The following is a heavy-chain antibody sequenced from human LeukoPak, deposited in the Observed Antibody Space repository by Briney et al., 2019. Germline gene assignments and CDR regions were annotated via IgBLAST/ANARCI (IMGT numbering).Heavy chain of an antibody. D-gene: IGHD3-10*01. CDR3: VKARGLWFGELFLDY. CDR1: GFTFTTYW. V-gene: IGHV3-7*01. J-gene: IGHJ4*02. CDR2: INQDGTEK. Sequence: GGSLRLSCAASGFTFTTYWMSWVRQLPGKGLVWVANINQDGTEKYYVDSVKGRFTISRDNAKNSLDLQMNSLRVEDTGIYYCVKARGLWFGELFLDYWGQGTLVTVSS.